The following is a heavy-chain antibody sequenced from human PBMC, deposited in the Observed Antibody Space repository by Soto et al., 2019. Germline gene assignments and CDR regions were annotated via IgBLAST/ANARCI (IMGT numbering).Heavy chain of an antibody. J-gene: IGHJ6*02. CDR1: GFTFSSYS. CDR3: ARDTTDTYYYYGMDV. D-gene: IGHD2-2*01. V-gene: IGHV3-48*02. CDR2: ISSSSSTI. Sequence: PGGSLRLSCAASGFTFSSYSMNWVRQAPGKGLEWVSYISSSSSTIYYADSVKGRFTISRDNAKNSLYLQMNSLRDEDTAVYYCARDTTDTYYYYGMDVWGQGTTVTVSS.